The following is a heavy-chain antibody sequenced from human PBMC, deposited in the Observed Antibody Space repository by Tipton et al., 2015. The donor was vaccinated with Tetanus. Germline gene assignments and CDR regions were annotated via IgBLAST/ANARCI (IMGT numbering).Heavy chain of an antibody. V-gene: IGHV4-30-4*01. J-gene: IGHJ1*01. Sequence: TLSLTCTVSGGSVRSGSYYWSWIRQPPGKALEWIGYVHFTGSTFYNPSLESRLTISIDTSNNQFSLDLKSLTAADTAVYYCAKDVNWNLRYFQHWGQGTVVTVSS. CDR3: AKDVNWNLRYFQH. CDR2: VHFTGST. CDR1: GGSVRSGSYY. D-gene: IGHD1-1*01.